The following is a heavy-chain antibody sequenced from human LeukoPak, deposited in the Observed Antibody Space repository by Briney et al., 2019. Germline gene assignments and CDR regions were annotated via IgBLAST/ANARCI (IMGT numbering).Heavy chain of an antibody. Sequence: GGSLRLSCAASGFTFSSYAMSWVRQAPGKGLEWVSAISGSGGSTYYADSVKGRFTISRDNSKNTLYLQMNSLRAEDTAVYYCAKGGVVGATWHYYMDVWGKGTTVTVSS. D-gene: IGHD1-26*01. CDR2: ISGSGGST. V-gene: IGHV3-23*01. J-gene: IGHJ6*03. CDR1: GFTFSSYA. CDR3: AKGGVVGATWHYYMDV.